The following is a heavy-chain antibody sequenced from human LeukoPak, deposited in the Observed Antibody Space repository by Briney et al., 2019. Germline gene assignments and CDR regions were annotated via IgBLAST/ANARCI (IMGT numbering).Heavy chain of an antibody. CDR2: INPNSGGT. CDR1: GYTLTGYY. CDR3: ATDHSMANTAWWFDP. Sequence: ASVKVTCKASGYTLTGYYMHWVRQAPGQGLEWMGWINPNSGGTNYAQKFQGRVTMTRDTSISTAYMELSSLRSEDTAFYYCATDHSMANTAWWFDPWGQGTLVTVSS. D-gene: IGHD5-24*01. J-gene: IGHJ5*02. V-gene: IGHV1-2*02.